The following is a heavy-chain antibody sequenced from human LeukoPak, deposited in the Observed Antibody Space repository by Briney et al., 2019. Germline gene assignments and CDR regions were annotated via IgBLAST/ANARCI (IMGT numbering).Heavy chain of an antibody. Sequence: SETLSLTCTVSGGSISSYYWSWLRQPPGKGLEWIGYIYYSGSTNYNPSLKSRVTISVDTSKNQFSLKLSSVTAADTAVYYCARETSQKGAHYMDVWGKGTTITISS. J-gene: IGHJ6*03. V-gene: IGHV4-59*01. CDR2: IYYSGST. CDR1: GGSISSYY. D-gene: IGHD3-16*01. CDR3: ARETSQKGAHYMDV.